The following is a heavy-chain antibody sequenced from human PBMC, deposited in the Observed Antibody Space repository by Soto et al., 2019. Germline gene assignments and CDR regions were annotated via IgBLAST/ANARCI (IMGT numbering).Heavy chain of an antibody. D-gene: IGHD3-10*01. CDR1: GGSISSYY. V-gene: IGHV4-59*01. Sequence: LPETLSLTCTVSGGSISSYYWSWIRQPPGKGLEWIGYIYYSGSTNYNPSLRSRVTISVDTSKNQFSLKLSSVTAADTAVYYCARYGSGSLSYYYYYMDVWGKGTTVTVSS. CDR2: IYYSGST. J-gene: IGHJ6*03. CDR3: ARYGSGSLSYYYYYMDV.